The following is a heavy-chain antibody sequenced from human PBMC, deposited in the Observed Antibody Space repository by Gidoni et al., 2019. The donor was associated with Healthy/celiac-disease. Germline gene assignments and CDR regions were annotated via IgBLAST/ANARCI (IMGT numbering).Heavy chain of an antibody. CDR3: AREWDSSGYYPAPFDY. CDR2: ISSSSSYI. V-gene: IGHV3-21*01. D-gene: IGHD3-22*01. CDR1: GFTFSRYS. Sequence: EVQLVESGGGLVKPGGSLQLSCAASGFTFSRYSMNWVRQAPGKGLEWVSSISSSSSYIYYADSVKGRFTISRDNAKNSLYLQMNSLRAEDTAVYYCAREWDSSGYYPAPFDYWGQGTLVTVSS. J-gene: IGHJ4*02.